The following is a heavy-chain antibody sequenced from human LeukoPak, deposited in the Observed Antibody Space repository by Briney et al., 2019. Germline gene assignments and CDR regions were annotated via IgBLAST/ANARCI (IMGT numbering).Heavy chain of an antibody. CDR2: IRPSSGRA. D-gene: IGHD2/OR15-2a*01. J-gene: IGHJ4*02. Sequence: ASVKVSCKTSGYIFSNHYIHWARQAPGQGPEWMGIIRPSSGRADYTQKFQGRVTMTRDMSTTTVYMELTTLGSDDTAVYFCAREPPESYYFDYWGQGTLVTVSS. V-gene: IGHV1-46*01. CDR3: AREPPESYYFDY. CDR1: GYIFSNHY.